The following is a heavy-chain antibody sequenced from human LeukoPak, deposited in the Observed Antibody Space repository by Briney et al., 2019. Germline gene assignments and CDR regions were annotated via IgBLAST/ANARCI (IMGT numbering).Heavy chain of an antibody. CDR2: ISTYNGNT. CDR1: GYTFTSYG. D-gene: IGHD3-22*01. CDR3: ARDSTVVVVTTDAFDI. J-gene: IGHJ3*02. V-gene: IGHV1-18*01. Sequence: ASVKVSCKASGYTFTSYGITWVRQAPGQGLEWMGWISTYNGNTNYAQKLQGRVTMTTETFTSTAYMELRSLISDDTAVYYCARDSTVVVVTTDAFDIWGQGTMVTVSS.